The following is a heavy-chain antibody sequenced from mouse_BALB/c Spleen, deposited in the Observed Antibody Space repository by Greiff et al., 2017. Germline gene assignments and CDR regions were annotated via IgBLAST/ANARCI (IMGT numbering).Heavy chain of an antibody. Sequence: EVQLVESGGDLVKPGGSLKLSCAASGFTFSSYGMSWVRQTPDKRLEWVATISSGGSYTYYPDSVKGRFTISRDNAKNTLYLQMSSLKSEDTAMYYCAKGDYYGSRSYWGQGTLVTVS. J-gene: IGHJ3*01. D-gene: IGHD1-1*01. CDR3: AKGDYYGSRSY. V-gene: IGHV5-6*01. CDR2: ISSGGSYT. CDR1: GFTFSSYG.